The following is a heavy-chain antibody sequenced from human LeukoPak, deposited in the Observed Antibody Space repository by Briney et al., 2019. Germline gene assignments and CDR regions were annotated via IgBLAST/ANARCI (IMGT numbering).Heavy chain of an antibody. J-gene: IGHJ2*01. Sequence: SSETLSLTCTVSGGSISSYYWSWIRQPPGKGLEWIGYIYDSGSTNYNPSLKSRVTISVDTSKNQFSLKLSSVTAADTAVYYCARVRFDYYDSSGYSSENNWYFDLWGRGTLVTVSS. V-gene: IGHV4-59*08. D-gene: IGHD3-22*01. CDR3: ARVRFDYYDSSGYSSENNWYFDL. CDR1: GGSISSYY. CDR2: IYDSGST.